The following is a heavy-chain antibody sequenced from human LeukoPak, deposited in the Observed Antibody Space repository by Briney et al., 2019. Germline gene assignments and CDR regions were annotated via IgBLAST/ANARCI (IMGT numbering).Heavy chain of an antibody. Sequence: GGSLRLSCAASGFTFSSYSMNWVRQAPGKGLEWISYINHKSTTIYDADSVKGRFTISRDSAKNSLFLQMNGLTEEDTAVYYCARVRAVAGGFDNWGQGTLVTVSS. V-gene: IGHV3-48*02. J-gene: IGHJ4*02. D-gene: IGHD6-19*01. CDR3: ARVRAVAGGFDN. CDR2: INHKSTTI. CDR1: GFTFSSYS.